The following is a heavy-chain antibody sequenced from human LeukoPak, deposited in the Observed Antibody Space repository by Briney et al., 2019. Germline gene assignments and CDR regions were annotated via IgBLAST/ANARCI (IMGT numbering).Heavy chain of an antibody. CDR1: GGSITNYY. CDR3: ARLWGLTGVLY. Sequence: PSETLSLTCTVSGGSITNYYWSWVRQPPGKGLEWIVYIYYSGITNYNPSLKRRVTISVDTSKTQFSLKLSSLTAADTAVYYCARLWGLTGVLYWGQGALVTVSS. V-gene: IGHV4-59*08. J-gene: IGHJ4*02. CDR2: IYYSGIT. D-gene: IGHD3-9*01.